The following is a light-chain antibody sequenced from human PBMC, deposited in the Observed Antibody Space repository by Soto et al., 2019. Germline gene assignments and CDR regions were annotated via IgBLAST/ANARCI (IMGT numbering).Light chain of an antibody. CDR2: GSS. J-gene: IGKJ2*01. CDR3: HQYGSSPPYT. V-gene: IGKV3-20*01. CDR1: QCVSGNY. Sequence: EIVLTQSPGALSLSPGARATVSCRASQCVSGNYLACYQQKPRQSPRVLIYGSSDRATGIPDRFSGSGSGTDFTLTITRVEPDNLALDYAHQYGSSPPYTFRQGPKLPVK.